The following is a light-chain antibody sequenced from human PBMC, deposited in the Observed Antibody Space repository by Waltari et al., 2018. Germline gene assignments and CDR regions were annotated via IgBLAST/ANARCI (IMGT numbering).Light chain of an antibody. CDR1: QSISTY. Sequence: DIQMTQSPSSLSASVGDRVTITCRASQSISTYLNWYQQKPGKAPNLMIYAASTLQSGVPSRFSGSGSETDFTLTISSLQPEDFATYYCQQSYNAPRTFGLGTRLEIK. CDR3: QQSYNAPRT. CDR2: AAS. V-gene: IGKV1-39*01. J-gene: IGKJ5*01.